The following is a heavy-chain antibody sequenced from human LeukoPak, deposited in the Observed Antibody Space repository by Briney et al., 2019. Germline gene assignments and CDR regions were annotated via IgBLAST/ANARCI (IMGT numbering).Heavy chain of an antibody. CDR3: VRESGSYYGSGTYLLFDY. Sequence: PSQTLSLTCTVSGGSIRSGTHYWSWTRQPPGKGLEWIGYIYYSGSTYYNPSLKSRVTMSVDTSKNQFSLKLSSVTAADTAVYFCVRESGSYYGSGTYLLFDYWGQGTLVTVSS. CDR1: GGSIRSGTHY. V-gene: IGHV4-31*03. J-gene: IGHJ4*02. D-gene: IGHD3-10*01. CDR2: IYYSGST.